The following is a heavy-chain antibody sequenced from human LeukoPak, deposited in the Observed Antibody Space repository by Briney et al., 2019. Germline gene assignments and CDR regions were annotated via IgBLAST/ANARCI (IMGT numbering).Heavy chain of an antibody. D-gene: IGHD4-11*01. CDR3: ARDSTVTTWGYGIDV. J-gene: IGHJ6*02. V-gene: IGHV1-69*13. CDR1: GGTFSSYA. Sequence: ASVKVSCKASGGTFSSYAISWVRQAPGQGLEWMGGIIPIFGTANYAQKFQGRVTITADESTSTAYMELSSLRSEDTAVYYCARDSTVTTWGYGIDVWGQGTTVTVSS. CDR2: IIPIFGTA.